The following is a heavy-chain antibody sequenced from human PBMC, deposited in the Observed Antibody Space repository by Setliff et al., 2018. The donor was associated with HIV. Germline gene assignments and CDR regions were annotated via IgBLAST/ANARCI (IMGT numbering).Heavy chain of an antibody. V-gene: IGHV1-3*01. CDR3: ARERRGCTSNSCYVDAFDL. D-gene: IGHD2-2*01. J-gene: IGHJ3*01. CDR2: INGGNGNT. Sequence: ASVKVSCKASEYNFTKYSMHWVRQAPGQSLEWMGWINGGNGNTKYSQKFLARVTFTRDTSASTAYMELSSLRSEDTAVYHCARERRGCTSNSCYVDAFDLWGQGTMVTVSS. CDR1: EYNFTKYS.